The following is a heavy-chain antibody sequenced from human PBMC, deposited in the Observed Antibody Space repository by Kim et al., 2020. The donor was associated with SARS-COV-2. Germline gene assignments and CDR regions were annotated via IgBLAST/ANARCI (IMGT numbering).Heavy chain of an antibody. J-gene: IGHJ4*02. CDR3: AKGSSSSRPYYFDC. CDR2: ITGSGDDT. CDR1: GFTFSSYA. V-gene: IGHV3-23*01. Sequence: GGSLRLSCAASGFTFSSYAMGWVRQSPGKGLEWLSAITGSGDDTYYADSVKGRFNISRDSSKKTLYLQMSSLRADDTALYYCAKGSSSSRPYYFDCWGQGALVALSS. D-gene: IGHD6-13*01.